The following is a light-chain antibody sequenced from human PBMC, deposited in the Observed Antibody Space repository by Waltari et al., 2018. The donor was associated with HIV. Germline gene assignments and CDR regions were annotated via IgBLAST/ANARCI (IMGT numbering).Light chain of an antibody. CDR2: DNN. V-gene: IGLV1-51*01. CDR3: GTWDSNLSAWI. CDR1: RRNIGHNY. Sequence: QSVLTQSPPVSAAPGQTGTISCSGNRRNIGHNYVSSYQQVPGTAPKLLIYDNNKRPSDIPDRFSASKSGTSATLGITGLQTGDEAEYYCGTWDSNLSAWIFGGGTKLTVL. J-gene: IGLJ2*01.